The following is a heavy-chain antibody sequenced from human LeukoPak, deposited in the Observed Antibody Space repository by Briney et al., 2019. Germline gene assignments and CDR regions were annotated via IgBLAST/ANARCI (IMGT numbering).Heavy chain of an antibody. V-gene: IGHV3-21*01. Sequence: GGSLRLSCAASGFTFSSYNMNWVRQAPGKGLEWVSFISSSSSFIYYADSVKGRFTISRDNAENPLYLQMNSLRAEDTAVYFCARGYSSGLYGAEYFQHWGQGTLVTVS. CDR1: GFTFSSYN. D-gene: IGHD6-19*01. J-gene: IGHJ1*01. CDR3: ARGYSSGLYGAEYFQH. CDR2: ISSSSSFI.